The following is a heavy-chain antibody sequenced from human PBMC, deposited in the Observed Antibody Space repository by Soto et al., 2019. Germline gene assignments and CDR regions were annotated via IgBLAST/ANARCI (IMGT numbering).Heavy chain of an antibody. V-gene: IGHV4-34*01. CDR1: GGSFSGYY. D-gene: IGHD2-2*01. CDR3: ARGIGYCSSINCYSSRRLRFDS. J-gene: IGHJ4*02. CDR2: VNHSGTT. Sequence: QVQLQQWGAGLLKPSETLSLTCAVYGGSFSGYYWTWIRQSPEKGLEWIGEVNHSGTTYYNPSLKTRVTISVHTPKNQFSLKMSSVNAADTAVYYCARGIGYCSSINCYSSRRLRFDSWGQGTLVTVSS.